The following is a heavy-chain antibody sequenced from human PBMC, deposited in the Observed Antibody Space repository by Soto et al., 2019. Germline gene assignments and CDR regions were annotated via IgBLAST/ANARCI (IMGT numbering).Heavy chain of an antibody. Sequence: EVQLVESGGGLVQPGGSLRLSCSASGFTFSTYWMEWVRQAPGKGLLWVSSLNGDASTANYADSVKGRFTISRDNAKNTLYLQMNSLRAEETAMYYFAVMSRRSDVLDVWGQGTMVAVSS. CDR3: AVMSRRSDVLDV. J-gene: IGHJ3*01. CDR1: GFTFSTYW. D-gene: IGHD2-21*01. V-gene: IGHV3-74*01. CDR2: LNGDASTA.